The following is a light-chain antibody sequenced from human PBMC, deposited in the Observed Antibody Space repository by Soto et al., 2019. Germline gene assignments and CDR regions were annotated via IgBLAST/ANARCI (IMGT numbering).Light chain of an antibody. CDR2: GAS. J-gene: IGKJ2*01. Sequence: EIVLTQSPGILSLSPGQRATLSCRASQSVSSSYLAWYQQKLGQAPRLLIYGASSRATGIPDRFSGSGSGTDFTLTISRLEPEDFAVYYCQQYGSSPKTFGKGTKLEIK. V-gene: IGKV3-20*01. CDR1: QSVSSSY. CDR3: QQYGSSPKT.